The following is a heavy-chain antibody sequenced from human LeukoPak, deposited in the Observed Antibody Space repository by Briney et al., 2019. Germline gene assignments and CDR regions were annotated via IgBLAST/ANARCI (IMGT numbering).Heavy chain of an antibody. D-gene: IGHD5-12*01. J-gene: IGHJ5*02. Sequence: ASVKVSCKASGYTFTSYDINWVRQATGQGLQWMGWMNSNSGHTGYAQKFQGRVTITRDTSISTAYMELSSLRSEDTAVYYCARGRASAGGYSGYDWGDWFDPWGQGTLVTVSS. V-gene: IGHV1-8*03. CDR3: ARGRASAGGYSGYDWGDWFDP. CDR1: GYTFTSYD. CDR2: MNSNSGHT.